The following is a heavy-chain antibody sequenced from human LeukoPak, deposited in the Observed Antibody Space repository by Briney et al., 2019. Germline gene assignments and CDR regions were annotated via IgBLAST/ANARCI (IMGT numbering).Heavy chain of an antibody. V-gene: IGHV3-7*01. CDR1: GFTFSSYW. J-gene: IGHJ6*03. CDR3: ARDKSIAARPYYMDV. Sequence: PGGSLRLSCAASGFTFSSYWMSWVRQAPGKGLEWVANIKQDGSEKYYVDSVKGRFTISRDNAKNSLYLQMNSLRAEDTAVYYCARDKSIAARPYYMDVWGKGTTVTVSS. D-gene: IGHD6-6*01. CDR2: IKQDGSEK.